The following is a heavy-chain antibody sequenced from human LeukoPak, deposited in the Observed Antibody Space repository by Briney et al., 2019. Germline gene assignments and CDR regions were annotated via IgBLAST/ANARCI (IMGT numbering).Heavy chain of an antibody. CDR3: AKEGRYISRGYFDY. Sequence: RAGGSLRLSCAASGFTFSTYAMTWVRPAPGKGLEWVSGISDSGVSTNYADSVKGRLTISRDNSKNTLYLQMSSLRAEDTAVYYCAKEGRYISRGYFDYWGQGSLVTVSS. CDR1: GFTFSTYA. J-gene: IGHJ4*02. CDR2: ISDSGVST. D-gene: IGHD2-2*02. V-gene: IGHV3-23*01.